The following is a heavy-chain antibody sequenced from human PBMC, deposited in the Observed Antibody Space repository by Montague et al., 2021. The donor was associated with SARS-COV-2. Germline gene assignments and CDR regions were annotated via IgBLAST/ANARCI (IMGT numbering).Heavy chain of an antibody. V-gene: IGHV3-23*01. J-gene: IGHJ5*02. CDR2: ISGSGGST. CDR3: ARVAPRYDSITIFGVVIPDWFDP. CDR1: GFTFSSYA. D-gene: IGHD3-3*01. Sequence: SLSLSCAASGFTFSSYAMSWVRQAPGKGLEWVSAISGSGGSTYNADSVKGRFTISRDNSKNTLYLQMNSLRAEDTAVYYCARVAPRYDSITIFGVVIPDWFDPWGQGILVTVSS.